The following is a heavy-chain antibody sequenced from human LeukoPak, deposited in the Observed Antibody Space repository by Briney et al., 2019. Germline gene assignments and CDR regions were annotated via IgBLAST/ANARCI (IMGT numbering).Heavy chain of an antibody. Sequence: SETLSLTCTVSGGSISSYYWSWIRQPPGKGLEWIGYIYYSGTSTYNPSLKSRVTISADTSKNQFSLKLNSLTTADTAVYYCTRGAGWLIDYWGQGILVTVSS. CDR1: GGSISSYY. CDR3: TRGAGWLIDY. CDR2: IYYSGTS. D-gene: IGHD3-16*01. J-gene: IGHJ4*02. V-gene: IGHV4-59*01.